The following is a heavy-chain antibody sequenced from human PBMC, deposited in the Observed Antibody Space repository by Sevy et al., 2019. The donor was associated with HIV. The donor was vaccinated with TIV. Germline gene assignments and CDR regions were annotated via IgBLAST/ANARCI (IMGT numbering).Heavy chain of an antibody. D-gene: IGHD6-19*01. Sequence: GGSLRLSCAASGFTFSSYAMSWVRQAPGKGLEWVSAISGSGGTTYYADSVKGRFTISRDNSKNTLYLQMNSLRAEDTAVYYCAKCGYSRGLKVRGYYFDYWGQGTLVTVS. J-gene: IGHJ4*02. V-gene: IGHV3-23*01. CDR2: ISGSGGTT. CDR1: GFTFSSYA. CDR3: AKCGYSRGLKVRGYYFDY.